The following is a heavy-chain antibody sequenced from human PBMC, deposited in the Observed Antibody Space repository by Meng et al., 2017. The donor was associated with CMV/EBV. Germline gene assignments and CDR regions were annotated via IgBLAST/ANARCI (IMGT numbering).Heavy chain of an antibody. CDR2: IKSKTDGGTT. Sequence: GESLKISCAASGFTFSDYYMSWIRQAPGKGLEWVGRIKSKTDGGTTDYAAPVKGRFTISRDDSKNTLYLQMNSLKTEDTAVYYCTTESVYYDSSGYSTIIDYWGQGTLVTVSS. D-gene: IGHD3-22*01. CDR3: TTESVYYDSSGYSTIIDY. J-gene: IGHJ4*02. V-gene: IGHV3-15*01. CDR1: GFTFSDYY.